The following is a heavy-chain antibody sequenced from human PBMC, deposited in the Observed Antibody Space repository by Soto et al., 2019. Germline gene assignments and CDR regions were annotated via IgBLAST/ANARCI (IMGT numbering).Heavy chain of an antibody. J-gene: IGHJ6*02. CDR2: INPDNGNT. V-gene: IGHV1-18*01. CDR3: ARDHFITTFGVYSMYYYGMDV. CDR1: GYTFTRSA. D-gene: IGHD3-3*01. Sequence: GASVKVSSKASGYTFTRSALSWVRQAPGQGLEWLGWINPDNGNTNYAQHLQGRVSLTTDTSTSTAYMDLRSLRSDDTAVYYCARDHFITTFGVYSMYYYGMDVWGEGTTVTVS.